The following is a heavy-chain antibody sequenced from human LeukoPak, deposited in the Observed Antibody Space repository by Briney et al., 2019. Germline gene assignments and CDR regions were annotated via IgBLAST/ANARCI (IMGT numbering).Heavy chain of an antibody. Sequence: SETLSLTCAVYGGSFSGYYWSWIRQPPGKGLEWIGEINHSGSTNYNPSLKSRVAISVDTSKNQFSLKLSSVTAADTAVYYCARGYLGYYGSGSYYKVTLQRDLDYWGQGTLVTVSS. D-gene: IGHD3-10*01. CDR3: ARGYLGYYGSGSYYKVTLQRDLDY. CDR2: INHSGST. CDR1: GGSFSGYY. J-gene: IGHJ4*02. V-gene: IGHV4-34*01.